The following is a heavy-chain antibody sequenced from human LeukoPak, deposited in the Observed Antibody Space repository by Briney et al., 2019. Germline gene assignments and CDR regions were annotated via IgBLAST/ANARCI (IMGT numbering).Heavy chain of an antibody. CDR3: ARGSGWYESDY. J-gene: IGHJ4*02. V-gene: IGHV4-59*01. Sequence: KPSETLSLTCTVSGGSISSYYWSWIRKPPGKGLEWIGYIYYSGSTNYHPSLKSRVTISVDTSKNQFSLKLSSVTAADTAVYYCARGSGWYESDYWGQGTLVTVSS. CDR2: IYYSGST. D-gene: IGHD6-19*01. CDR1: GGSISSYY.